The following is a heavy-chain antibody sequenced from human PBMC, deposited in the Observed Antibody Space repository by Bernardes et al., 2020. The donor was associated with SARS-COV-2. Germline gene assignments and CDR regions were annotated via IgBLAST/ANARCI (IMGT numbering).Heavy chain of an antibody. D-gene: IGHD3-3*01. CDR3: ARGAPITYYDFWSGPPPLFDY. V-gene: IGHV3-7*05. Sequence: GGSLRLSCAASGFTFSSYWMSWVRQAPGKGLEWVANIKQDGSEKYYVDSVKGRFTISRDNAKNSLYLQMNSLRAEDTAVYYCARGAPITYYDFWSGPPPLFDYWGQGTLVTVSS. J-gene: IGHJ4*02. CDR2: IKQDGSEK. CDR1: GFTFSSYW.